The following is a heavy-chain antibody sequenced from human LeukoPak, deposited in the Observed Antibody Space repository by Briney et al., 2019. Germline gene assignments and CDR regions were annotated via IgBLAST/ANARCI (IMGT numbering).Heavy chain of an antibody. CDR2: INHSGST. V-gene: IGHV4-34*01. CDR3: ARGLRVYSSGYYYDY. Sequence: SETLSLTCAVYGGSFSGYYWSWIRQPPGKGLEWIGEINHSGSTNYNPSLKSRVTISVDTSKNQFSLKLSSVTAADTAVCYCARGLRVYSSGYYYDYWGQGTLVTVSS. CDR1: GGSFSGYY. J-gene: IGHJ4*02. D-gene: IGHD3-22*01.